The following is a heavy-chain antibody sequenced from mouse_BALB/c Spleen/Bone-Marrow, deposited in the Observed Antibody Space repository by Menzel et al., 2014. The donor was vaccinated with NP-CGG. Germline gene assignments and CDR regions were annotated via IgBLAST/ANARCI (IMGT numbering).Heavy chain of an antibody. Sequence: EVKVVESGGGLVQPGGSLRLSCAPSGFTFTDYYMNWVRQPPGEALEWLAFIRNKANGYTTEYSASVKGRFTISRDNSQSILYLHMNTLRAEDSATYYCARDMGGILFGSWGQGTTLTVSS. CDR3: ARDMGGILFGS. V-gene: IGHV7-3*02. CDR2: IRNKANGYTT. J-gene: IGHJ2*01. D-gene: IGHD4-1*01. CDR1: GFTFTDYY.